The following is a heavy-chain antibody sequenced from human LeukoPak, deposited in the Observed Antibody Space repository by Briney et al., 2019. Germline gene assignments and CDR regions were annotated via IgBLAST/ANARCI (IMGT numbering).Heavy chain of an antibody. CDR1: GFTFSSYS. V-gene: IGHV3-48*01. D-gene: IGHD5-24*01. J-gene: IGHJ4*02. CDR3: AGDGWHGLFTY. CDR2: ISSSSSTI. Sequence: GGSLRLSCAASGFTFSSYSMNWVRQAPGKGLEWVSYISSSSSTIYYADSVKGRFTISRDNAKNSLYLQMNSLRAEDTAVYYCAGDGWHGLFTYWGQGTLVTVSS.